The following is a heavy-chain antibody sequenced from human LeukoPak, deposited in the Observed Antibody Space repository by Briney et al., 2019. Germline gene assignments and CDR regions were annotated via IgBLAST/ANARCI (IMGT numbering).Heavy chain of an antibody. CDR3: ARDRIVGATRREVRGFDY. D-gene: IGHD1-26*01. V-gene: IGHV4-59*01. CDR2: IYYSGST. Sequence: SETLSLTCTVSGGSISSYYWSWIRQPPGKGLEWIGYIYYSGSTNYNPSLKSRVTISVDTSKNQFSLKLSSVTAADTAVYYCARDRIVGATRREVRGFDYWGQGTLVTVSS. CDR1: GGSISSYY. J-gene: IGHJ4*02.